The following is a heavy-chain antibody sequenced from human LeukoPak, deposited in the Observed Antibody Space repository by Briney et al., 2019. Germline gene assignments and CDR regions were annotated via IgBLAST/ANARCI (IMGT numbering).Heavy chain of an antibody. V-gene: IGHV4-61*02. CDR3: ASGAVWSGYYTGTPREDAFDI. Sequence: SETLSLTCTVSGGSISSGSYYWSWTRQPAGKGLEWIGRIYTSGSTNYNPSLKSRVTISVDTSKNQFSLKLSSVTAADTAVYYCASGAVWSGYYTGTPREDAFDIWGQGTMVTVSS. D-gene: IGHD3-3*01. J-gene: IGHJ3*02. CDR2: IYTSGST. CDR1: GGSISSGSYY.